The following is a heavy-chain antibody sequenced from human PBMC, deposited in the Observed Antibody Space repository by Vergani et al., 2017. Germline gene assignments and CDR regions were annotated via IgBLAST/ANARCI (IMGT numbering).Heavy chain of an antibody. Sequence: QVQLQESGPGLVKPSETLSLTCTVSGGSISSYYWSWIRQPPGKGLEWIGYIYYSGSTNYNPSLKSRVTISVDTSKNQFSLKLSSVTAADTAVYYCARVPVLLGFGXLRPWGQGTLVTVSS. CDR2: IYYSGST. CDR3: ARVPVLLGFGXLRP. D-gene: IGHD3-10*01. CDR1: GGSISSYY. V-gene: IGHV4-59*01. J-gene: IGHJ4*02.